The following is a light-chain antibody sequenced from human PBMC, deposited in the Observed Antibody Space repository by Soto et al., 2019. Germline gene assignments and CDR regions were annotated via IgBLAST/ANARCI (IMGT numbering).Light chain of an antibody. J-gene: IGLJ2*01. CDR2: LNNDGIH. CDR1: SGHSTYA. CDR3: QTWGTAIHDVV. V-gene: IGLV4-69*01. Sequence: QLVLTQSPSASASLGASVKLTCTLSSGHSTYAIAWHQQRPEKGPRYLMKLNNDGIHNKGDGIPDRFSGSSSGAARPLTISSLQSEDEADYYCQTWGTAIHDVVFGGGTKLTVL.